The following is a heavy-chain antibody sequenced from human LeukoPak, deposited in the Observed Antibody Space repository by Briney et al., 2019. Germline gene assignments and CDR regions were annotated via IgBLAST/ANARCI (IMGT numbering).Heavy chain of an antibody. CDR3: ARAAAATTNPRFDY. V-gene: IGHV4-39*01. Sequence: SETVSLTCTVSGGSINSSSNYWGWIRQPPGKGLEWIGSIYYSGSTYYNPSLKSRVTISIDTSKNQFSLKLSSVTAADTAVYYCARAAAATTNPRFDYWGQGTLVTVSS. CDR2: IYYSGST. J-gene: IGHJ4*02. CDR1: GGSINSSSNY. D-gene: IGHD5-24*01.